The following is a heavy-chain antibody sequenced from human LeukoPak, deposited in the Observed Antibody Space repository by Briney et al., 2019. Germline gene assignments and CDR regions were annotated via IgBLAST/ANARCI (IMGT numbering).Heavy chain of an antibody. Sequence: SETLSLTCAVYGGSFSGYYWSWIRQPPGKGLEWIGEINHSGSTNYNPSLKSRVTVSVDTSKNQFSLKLSSVTAADTAVYYCARGSRRNIVLMVYPQLRRQTGGLFDYWGQGALVTVSS. CDR1: GGSFSGYY. CDR3: ARGSRRNIVLMVYPQLRRQTGGLFDY. J-gene: IGHJ4*02. V-gene: IGHV4-34*01. CDR2: INHSGST. D-gene: IGHD2-8*01.